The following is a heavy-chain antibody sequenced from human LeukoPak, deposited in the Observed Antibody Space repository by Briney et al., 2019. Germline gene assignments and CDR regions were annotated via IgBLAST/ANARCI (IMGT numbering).Heavy chain of an antibody. CDR3: ARGQYAGSL. Sequence: PGGSLRLSCAASGFTFSSYAMSWVRQAPGKGLEWVSSISGSSVNIYYADSVKGRFPISRDNTKSSLYLQMNSLRAEDTAIYYCARGQYAGSLWGQGTLVTVSS. V-gene: IGHV3-21*01. CDR2: ISGSSVNI. CDR1: GFTFSSYA. J-gene: IGHJ4*02. D-gene: IGHD3-10*01.